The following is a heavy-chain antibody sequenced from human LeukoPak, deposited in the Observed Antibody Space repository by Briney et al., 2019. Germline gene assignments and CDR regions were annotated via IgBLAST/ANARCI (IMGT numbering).Heavy chain of an antibody. D-gene: IGHD3-9*01. Sequence: PGGSLRLSCATSGFSFTDYPMNWVRQAPGKGLEWISNIRTTAEGAKYAYYADSVKGRVTISRDDCKNTLYLHMNSLRDDDTAVYYCATDQRYAFDYWGQGILFTVSS. CDR2: IRTTAEGAKYA. V-gene: IGHV3-48*02. CDR1: GFSFTDYP. CDR3: ATDQRYAFDY. J-gene: IGHJ4*02.